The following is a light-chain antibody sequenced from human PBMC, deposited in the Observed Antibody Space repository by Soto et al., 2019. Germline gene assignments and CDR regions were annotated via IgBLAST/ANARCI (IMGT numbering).Light chain of an antibody. CDR3: QQSYSTHGT. CDR1: QSISSY. CDR2: AAS. V-gene: IGKV1-39*01. J-gene: IGKJ1*01. Sequence: DIQMTQSPSSLSASVGDRVTITCRASQSISSYLNWYQQKPGKAPKLLIYAASSLQSGVPSRFSGSGSGTDFTLTISSLQPEDFATYYCQQSYSTHGTFGQGTQVEIK.